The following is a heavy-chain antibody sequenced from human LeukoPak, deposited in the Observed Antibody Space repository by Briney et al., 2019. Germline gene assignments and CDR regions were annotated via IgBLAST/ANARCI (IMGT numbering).Heavy chain of an antibody. D-gene: IGHD4-17*01. CDR2: IYYSGST. CDR1: GGSISSYY. J-gene: IGHJ5*02. V-gene: IGHV4-59*08. Sequence: SETLSLTCTVSGGSISSYYWSWIRQPPGKGLEWIGYIYYSGSTNYNPPLKSRVTISVDTSKNQFSLKLSSVTAADTAVYYCAGHTGWFDPWGQGTLVTVSS. CDR3: AGHTGWFDP.